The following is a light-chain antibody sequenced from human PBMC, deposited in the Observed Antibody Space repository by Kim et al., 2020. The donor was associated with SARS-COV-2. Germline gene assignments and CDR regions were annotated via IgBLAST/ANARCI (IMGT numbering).Light chain of an antibody. CDR2: TAS. V-gene: IGKV1-39*01. Sequence: GDRVTITCRASQSISSYLNWYQQKPGKAPKLLIYTASSLQSGVPSRFSGSGSGTEFTLTISSLQPEDFATYYCQQSYSTPLTFGGGTKVDIK. J-gene: IGKJ4*01. CDR3: QQSYSTPLT. CDR1: QSISSY.